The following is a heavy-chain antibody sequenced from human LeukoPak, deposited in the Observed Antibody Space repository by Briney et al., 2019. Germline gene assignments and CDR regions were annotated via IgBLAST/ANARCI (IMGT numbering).Heavy chain of an antibody. J-gene: IGHJ4*02. D-gene: IGHD3-22*01. V-gene: IGHV1-2*02. CDR2: INPNSGGT. CDR3: ATGGGSSGYPDY. Sequence: GASVKVSCKASGYTFTVCNMHWVRQAPGQGLEWMGWINPNSGGTDYAQRFQGRVTMTTDMSITTAYMELNSLRSDDTAVYYCATGGGSSGYPDYWGQGTLVTVSS. CDR1: GYTFTVCN.